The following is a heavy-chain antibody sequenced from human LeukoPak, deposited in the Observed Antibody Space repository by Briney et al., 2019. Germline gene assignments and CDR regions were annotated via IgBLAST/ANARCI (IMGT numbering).Heavy chain of an antibody. CDR1: GGSITSKY. J-gene: IGHJ5*02. CDR3: ARDYGGNSGEFDP. CDR2: VYNRGTT. D-gene: IGHD4-23*01. V-gene: IGHV4-59*01. Sequence: PSATLSLTCSVSGGSITSKYWSWIRQSPMKGLEWIGSVYNRGTTYYNPSLKSRVTISGDTSKNQLSLRMTYVTTADTAVYFCARDYGGNSGEFDPWGQGTLVTVSS.